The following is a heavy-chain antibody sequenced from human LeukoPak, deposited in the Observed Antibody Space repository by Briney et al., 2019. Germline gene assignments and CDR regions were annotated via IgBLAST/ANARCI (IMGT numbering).Heavy chain of an antibody. Sequence: SETLSLTCTVSGDSITNYFWSWIRQPPGKGLEWIGYIYYTGNTNYKPSLKSRVTMSVDTSTNQFSLRLRSVTAADTAVYYCARGRVAYSAYYFDYWSRGTLVTVSS. V-gene: IGHV4-59*01. CDR3: ARGRVAYSAYYFDY. D-gene: IGHD2-15*01. CDR2: IYYTGNT. J-gene: IGHJ4*02. CDR1: GDSITNYF.